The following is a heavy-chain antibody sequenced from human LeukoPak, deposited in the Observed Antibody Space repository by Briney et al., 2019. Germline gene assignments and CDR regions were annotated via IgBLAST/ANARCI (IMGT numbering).Heavy chain of an antibody. V-gene: IGHV3-30*04. D-gene: IGHD3-10*01. Sequence: PGGSLRLSCEASGFSFSTSGVHWVRQAPGKGLEWMAVISKDGRKNHFADSVKGRFTISRDNSKSTLFLQMNSLRPEDTAIYYCARDLLNYGSANYDVGIFDSWGQGTLVTVSS. J-gene: IGHJ4*02. CDR3: ARDLLNYGSANYDVGIFDS. CDR1: GFSFSTSG. CDR2: ISKDGRKN.